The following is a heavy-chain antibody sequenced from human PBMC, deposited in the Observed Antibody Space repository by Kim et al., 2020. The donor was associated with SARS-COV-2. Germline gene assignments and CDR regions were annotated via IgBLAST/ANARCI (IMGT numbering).Heavy chain of an antibody. D-gene: IGHD3-10*01. CDR2: INSRGFTI. J-gene: IGHJ4*02. Sequence: GGSLRLSCAASGFSFSTYTMNWVRQAPGKGLEWIAYINSRGFTIFYADSVKGRFIISRDNAKNSLYLQMNALRDEDTAVYFCARGGFGLDYYNSGSSSDSWGQGTLVAVSS. V-gene: IGHV3-48*02. CDR1: GFSFSTYT. CDR3: ARGGFGLDYYNSGSSSDS.